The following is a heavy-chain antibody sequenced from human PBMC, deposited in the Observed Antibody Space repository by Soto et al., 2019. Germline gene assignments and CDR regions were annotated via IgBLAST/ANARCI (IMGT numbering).Heavy chain of an antibody. Sequence: WRLLRLPCGAFGVNIVSHAVSRVRQTPRKGLEWVSAISGSGGSTYYADSVKGRFTISRDNSKNTLYLQMNSLRAEDTAVYYCAKEGGSGSYRQYFDYWGQGSLVTVSS. J-gene: IGHJ4*02. CDR2: ISGSGGST. CDR1: GVNIVSHA. CDR3: AKEGGSGSYRQYFDY. D-gene: IGHD3-10*01. V-gene: IGHV3-23*01.